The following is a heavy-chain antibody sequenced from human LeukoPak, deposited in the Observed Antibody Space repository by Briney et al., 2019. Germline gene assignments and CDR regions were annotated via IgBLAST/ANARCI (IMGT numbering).Heavy chain of an antibody. CDR3: AKDLQGTMIVVGSASDI. CDR2: IRWNSGSI. J-gene: IGHJ3*02. D-gene: IGHD3-22*01. Sequence: GGSLRLSCVASGFSFDDYAMHWVRQAPGKGLEWVSGIRWNSGSIGYADSVKGRFTISRDDAKNSLYLQMNGLRAEDTALYYCAKDLQGTMIVVGSASDIWGQGTMVTVSS. V-gene: IGHV3-9*01. CDR1: GFSFDDYA.